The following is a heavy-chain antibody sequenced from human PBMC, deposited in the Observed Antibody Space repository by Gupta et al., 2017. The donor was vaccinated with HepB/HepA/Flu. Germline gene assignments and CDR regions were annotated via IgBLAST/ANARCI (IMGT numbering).Heavy chain of an antibody. D-gene: IGHD2-21*02. Sequence: QVQLVESGGGVVQPGRSLRLSCAASGFTFSNYGMVWVRQAPGKGLEWVALISYDGSYRYYSDSVKGRFTISRDNSENMLYLQMNSLRIEDTAVFYCAKSQCGDDCYSDYWGQGTVVTVSS. V-gene: IGHV3-30*18. CDR3: AKSQCGDDCYSDY. CDR1: GFTFSNYG. J-gene: IGHJ4*02. CDR2: ISYDGSYR.